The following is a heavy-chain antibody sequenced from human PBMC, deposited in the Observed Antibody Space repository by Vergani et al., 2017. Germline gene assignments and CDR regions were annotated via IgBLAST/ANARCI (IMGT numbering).Heavy chain of an antibody. CDR3: ARPFLDMDV. CDR2: IEYSGST. D-gene: IGHD3-3*02. Sequence: QVQLQESGPGLVKPSGTLSLTCAVSGGSISSSNWWSWVRQPPGKGLEWIGDIEYSGSTNYNTSLRSRVTVSVDTSKNQFSLKLISVTAADTAVYYCARPFLDMDVWGKGTTVTVSS. V-gene: IGHV4-4*02. CDR1: GGSISSSNW. J-gene: IGHJ6*03.